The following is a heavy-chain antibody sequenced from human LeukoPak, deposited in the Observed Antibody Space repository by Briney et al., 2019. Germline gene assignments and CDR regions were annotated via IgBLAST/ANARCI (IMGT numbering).Heavy chain of an antibody. D-gene: IGHD2-2*01. Sequence: GGSLRLSCAASGFAFSSYSMNWVRQAPGKGLEWVSYISSSSSTIYYADSVKGRFTISRDNAKNSLYLQMNSLRAEDTAVYYCARIIGYCSSTSCPIDYWGQGTLVTVSS. CDR3: ARIIGYCSSTSCPIDY. V-gene: IGHV3-48*01. CDR1: GFAFSSYS. CDR2: ISSSSSTI. J-gene: IGHJ4*02.